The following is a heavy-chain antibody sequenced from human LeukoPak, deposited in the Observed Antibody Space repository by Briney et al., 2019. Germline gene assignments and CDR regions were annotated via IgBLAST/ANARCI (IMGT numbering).Heavy chain of an antibody. CDR3: ARTPGSWQFNK. J-gene: IGHJ4*02. CDR2: IYTSGGT. Sequence: SETLSLTCTVSGGSISSGSYYWNWIRQPAGKGLEWIGRIYTSGGTNYIPSLKSRVTISADTSKNQFSLKLTSVTAADTAVYYCARTPGSWQFNKWGQGTLVTVSS. V-gene: IGHV4-61*02. D-gene: IGHD1-14*01. CDR1: GGSISSGSYY.